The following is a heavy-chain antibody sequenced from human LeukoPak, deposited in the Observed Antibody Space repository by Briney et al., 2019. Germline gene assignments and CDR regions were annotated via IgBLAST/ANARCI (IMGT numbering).Heavy chain of an antibody. Sequence: GGSLRLSCAASGLTFSNYAMSWVRQAPGKGLEWVSGISDSGGSTHYADSVKGRFIISRDNSKNTLYLQMNSLRAEDTAVYFCAKRGVVVRVILVGFHKEAYYFDSWGQGALVNVSS. J-gene: IGHJ4*02. CDR2: ISDSGGST. CDR3: AKRGVVVRVILVGFHKEAYYFDS. D-gene: IGHD3-10*01. V-gene: IGHV3-23*01. CDR1: GLTFSNYA.